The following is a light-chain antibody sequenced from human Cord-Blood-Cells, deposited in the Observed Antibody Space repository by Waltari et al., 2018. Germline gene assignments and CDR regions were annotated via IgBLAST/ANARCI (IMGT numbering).Light chain of an antibody. CDR3: QQSYSTPPIT. Sequence: IQMPPSPSSLSACVGDRVTTTFRASQTISRYLTWYKQKPGKAPKLLIHAASSLHSGVPSRFSGSGSETVFTLTISCRQPEDFATYYCQQSYSTPPITFGQGTRLESK. J-gene: IGKJ5*01. V-gene: IGKV1-39*01. CDR2: AAS. CDR1: QTISRY.